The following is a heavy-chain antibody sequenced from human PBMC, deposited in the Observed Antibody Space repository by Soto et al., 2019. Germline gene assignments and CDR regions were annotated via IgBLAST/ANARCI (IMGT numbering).Heavy chain of an antibody. CDR3: ARGAYLNWFDP. CDR1: GFTFSSYA. J-gene: IGHJ5*02. Sequence: GGSLRLSCAASGFTFSSYAMSWVRQAPGKGLEWVSAISGSGGSTYYADSVKGRFTTSRDNAKNSLYLQMNSLRAEDTAVYYCARGAYLNWFDPWGQGTLVTVSS. V-gene: IGHV3-23*01. CDR2: ISGSGGST.